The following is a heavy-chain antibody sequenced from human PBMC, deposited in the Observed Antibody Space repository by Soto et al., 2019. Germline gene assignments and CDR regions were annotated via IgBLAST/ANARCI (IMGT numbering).Heavy chain of an antibody. CDR2: IIPVGGLA. J-gene: IGHJ5*02. V-gene: IGHV1-69*08. D-gene: IGHD3-10*01. Sequence: QVHLVQSGAEVRQPGASVKVSCTFSGGPFTGYTFSWLRQAAGQGLEWMGRIIPVGGLAEPAQRFQDRLTLTADTSTYTVHMELKSLRFDDTAVYFCVREDGSEINWFDPGGQGTRVTVSS. CDR1: GGPFTGYT. CDR3: VREDGSEINWFDP.